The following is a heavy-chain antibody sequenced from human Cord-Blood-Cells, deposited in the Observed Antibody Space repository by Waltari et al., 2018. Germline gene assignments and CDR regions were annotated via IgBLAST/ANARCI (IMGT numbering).Heavy chain of an antibody. D-gene: IGHD6-13*01. J-gene: IGHJ4*02. V-gene: IGHV1-2*06. CDR1: GYTFTGYY. CDR2: SNPNSGST. CDR3: ARGRSKLGSPFDY. Sequence: QVQLVQSGAEVKKPGASVKVSCKASGYTFTGYYMHWVRQAPGQGLEWMGRSNPNSGSTNHAQKFQCRGTMTRDTSSSTAYMELSRLRSDDTAVYYCARGRSKLGSPFDYWGQGTLVTVSS.